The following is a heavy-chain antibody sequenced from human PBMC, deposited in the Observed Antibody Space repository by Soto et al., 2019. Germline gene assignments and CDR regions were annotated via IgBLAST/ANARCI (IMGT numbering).Heavy chain of an antibody. CDR3: AKDSPLTKGEQWLIDCYFQH. Sequence: EVQLLESGGGLVQPGGSLRLSCAASGFTFSSYAMSWVRQAPGKGLEWVSAISGSGGSTYYADSVKGRFTISRDNSKNTLYLQMNSLRAEDTAVYYCAKDSPLTKGEQWLIDCYFQHWGQGTLVTVSS. D-gene: IGHD6-19*01. CDR2: ISGSGGST. CDR1: GFTFSSYA. V-gene: IGHV3-23*01. J-gene: IGHJ1*01.